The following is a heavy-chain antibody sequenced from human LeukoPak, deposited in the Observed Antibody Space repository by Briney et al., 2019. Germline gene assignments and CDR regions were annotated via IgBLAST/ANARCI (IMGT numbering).Heavy chain of an antibody. CDR2: IYPDGSDT. D-gene: IGHD2-8*01. CDR1: GYTFSSYW. J-gene: IGHJ6*03. V-gene: IGHV5-51*01. Sequence: GESLKICCKGSGYTFSSYWIGWVRQMPGKGLEWMGIIYPDGSDTSYKQSFQGQVTISAAKSITAAYLQWSSLKASDTAMYYCARLAYCSNDVCYSNYYYSMDVWGKGTTVTVSS. CDR3: ARLAYCSNDVCYSNYYYSMDV.